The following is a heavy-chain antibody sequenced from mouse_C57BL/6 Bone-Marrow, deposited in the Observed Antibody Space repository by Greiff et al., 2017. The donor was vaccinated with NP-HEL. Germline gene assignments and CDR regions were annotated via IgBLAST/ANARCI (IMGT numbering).Heavy chain of an antibody. Sequence: EVQLVESGGGLVKPGGSLKLSCAASGFTFSSYAMSWVRQTPEKRLEWVATISDGGSYTYYPDNVKGRFTISRDNAKNNLYLQMSHLKSEDTAMYYCARDLRRDGYFDYWGQGTTLTVSS. D-gene: IGHD3-2*02. V-gene: IGHV5-4*01. CDR3: ARDLRRDGYFDY. CDR2: ISDGGSYT. J-gene: IGHJ2*01. CDR1: GFTFSSYA.